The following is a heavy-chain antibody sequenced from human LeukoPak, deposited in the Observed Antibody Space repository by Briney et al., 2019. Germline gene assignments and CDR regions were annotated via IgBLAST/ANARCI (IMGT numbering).Heavy chain of an antibody. CDR1: GHIFTSYG. CDR2: ISVYNGNT. J-gene: IGHJ4*02. D-gene: IGHD3-22*01. V-gene: IGHV1-18*01. Sequence: GASVKVSCKASGHIFTSYGISWVRQAPGQGLEWMGWISVYNGNTNYPQRLQGRVTMTTDTSTTTAYMELRSLRSDDTAVYYCASDEPYYYDSSGGLDYWGQGTLVTVSS. CDR3: ASDEPYYYDSSGGLDY.